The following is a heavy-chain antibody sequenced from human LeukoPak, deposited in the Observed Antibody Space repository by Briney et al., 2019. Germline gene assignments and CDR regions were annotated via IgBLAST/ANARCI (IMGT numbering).Heavy chain of an antibody. CDR2: IYYSGST. CDR3: ARDPDDPLRYFDL. Sequence: PSETLSLTCTVSGGSISSGGYYWSWIRQHPGKGLEWIGYIYYSGSTYYNPSLKSRVTISVDTSKDQFSLKLSSVTAADTAVYYCARDPDDPLRYFDLWGRGTLVTVSS. CDR1: GGSISSGGYY. V-gene: IGHV4-31*03. J-gene: IGHJ2*01.